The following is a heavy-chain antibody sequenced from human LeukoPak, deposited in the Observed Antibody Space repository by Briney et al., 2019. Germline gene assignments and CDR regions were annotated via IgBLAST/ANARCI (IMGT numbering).Heavy chain of an antibody. CDR1: GGTFSSYA. D-gene: IGHD2-2*02. CDR2: IIPIFGTA. V-gene: IGHV1-69*05. J-gene: IGHJ5*02. Sequence: SVKVSCKASGGTFSSYAISWVRQAPGQGLEWMGGIIPIFGTANYAQKFQGRVTITTDESTSTAYMELSSLRSEDTAVYYCATGAPYRYCSSTSCYSWLDPWGQGTLVTVSS. CDR3: ATGAPYRYCSSTSCYSWLDP.